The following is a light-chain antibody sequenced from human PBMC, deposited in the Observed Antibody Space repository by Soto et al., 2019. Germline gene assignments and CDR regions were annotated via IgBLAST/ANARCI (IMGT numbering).Light chain of an antibody. CDR2: GAS. CDR1: QSVSSSY. CDR3: QQYGSSPYT. V-gene: IGKV3-20*01. Sequence: EIVLTQSPGTLSLSPGERATLSCRASQSVSSSYLAWYQQKPGQAPRLLIYGASSRATGIPDRFSGSGSGTDFTLNISRLEPEDFAVYYCQQYGSSPYTFGQGTKREI. J-gene: IGKJ2*01.